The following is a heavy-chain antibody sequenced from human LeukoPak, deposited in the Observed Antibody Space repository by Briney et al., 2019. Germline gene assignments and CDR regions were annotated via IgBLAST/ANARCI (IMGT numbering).Heavy chain of an antibody. CDR3: ARGLRLRYFDWSLLRDWFDP. Sequence: PSETLSLTCTVSGGSISSYYWSWIRQPAGKGLEWIGRIYTSGSTNYNPSLKSRVTMSVDTSKNQFSLKLSSVTAADTAVYYCARGLRLRYFDWSLLRDWFDPWGQGTLVTVSS. V-gene: IGHV4-4*07. CDR1: GGSISSYY. J-gene: IGHJ5*02. CDR2: IYTSGST. D-gene: IGHD3-9*01.